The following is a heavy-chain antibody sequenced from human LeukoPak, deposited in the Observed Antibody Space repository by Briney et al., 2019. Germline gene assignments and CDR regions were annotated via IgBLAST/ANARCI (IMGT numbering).Heavy chain of an antibody. CDR3: ARAIGIVVAGGPDYYFDY. V-gene: IGHV1-69*05. CDR1: GGTFSSYA. CDR2: IIPIFGTA. D-gene: IGHD6-19*01. J-gene: IGHJ4*02. Sequence: ASVKVSCKASGGTFSSYAISWVRQAPGQGLEWMGRIIPIFGTANYAQKFQGRVTITTDESTSTAYMELSSLRSEDTAVYYCARAIGIVVAGGPDYYFDYWGQGTLVTVSS.